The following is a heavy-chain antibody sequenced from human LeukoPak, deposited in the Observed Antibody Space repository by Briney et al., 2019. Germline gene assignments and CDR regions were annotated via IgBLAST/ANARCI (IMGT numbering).Heavy chain of an antibody. J-gene: IGHJ4*02. CDR2: ISGSGGST. V-gene: IGHV3-23*01. Sequence: PGGSLRLSCAASGFTFSSYAMSWVRQAPGKGLEWVSAISGSGGSTYYADSEKGQFTISRDNSKNTLYLQMNSLRAEDTAVYYCTYDSRGYSFDYWGQGTLVIVSS. CDR3: TYDSRGYSFDY. CDR1: GFTFSSYA. D-gene: IGHD3-22*01.